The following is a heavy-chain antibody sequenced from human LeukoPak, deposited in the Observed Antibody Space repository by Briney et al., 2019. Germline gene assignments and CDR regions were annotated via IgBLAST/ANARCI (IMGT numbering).Heavy chain of an antibody. Sequence: SQTLSLTCAVSGGSISSGGYSWSWVRQPGGEGLGWIGYIYHSGRTYYHPSLKSRVTISVDRSKNQFSLKLTSVTAADTAVYYCASARYYDFWSGSKRLYYYYGMDVWGQGTTVTVSS. V-gene: IGHV4-30-2*01. D-gene: IGHD3-3*01. J-gene: IGHJ6*02. CDR3: ASARYYDFWSGSKRLYYYYGMDV. CDR2: IYHSGRT. CDR1: GGSISSGGYS.